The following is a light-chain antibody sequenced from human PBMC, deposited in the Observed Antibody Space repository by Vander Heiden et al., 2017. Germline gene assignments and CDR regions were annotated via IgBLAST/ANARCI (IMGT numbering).Light chain of an antibody. V-gene: IGLV2-14*03. CDR1: SSDVGAHNY. Sequence: HSALTPPVSVSGSPGQSITISCTGTSSDVGAHNYVSWYQQHPGKAPKVIVHHVSDRPSGVSHRFSGSKSGNTASLTISGLQAEDEADYYCGSYTTIHTLVFGTGTKVTVL. J-gene: IGLJ1*01. CDR2: HVS. CDR3: GSYTTIHTLV.